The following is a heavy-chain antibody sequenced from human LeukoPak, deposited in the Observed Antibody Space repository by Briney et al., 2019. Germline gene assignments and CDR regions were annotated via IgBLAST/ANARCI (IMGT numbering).Heavy chain of an antibody. CDR2: MNPNSGNT. V-gene: IGHV1-8*01. J-gene: IGHJ5*02. Sequence: ASVKVSCKASGYTFTSYDINWVRQATGQGLEWMGWMNPNSGNTGYAQKFQGRVTMTRNTSISTAYMELSSPRSEDTAVYYCARGDLFYGDYINFDPWGQGTLVTVSS. CDR3: ARGDLFYGDYINFDP. CDR1: GYTFTSYD. D-gene: IGHD4-17*01.